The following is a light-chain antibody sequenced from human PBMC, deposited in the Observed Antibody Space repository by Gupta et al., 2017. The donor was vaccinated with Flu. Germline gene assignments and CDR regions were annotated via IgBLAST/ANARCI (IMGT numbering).Light chain of an antibody. CDR1: QDFSSSY. J-gene: IGKJ2*03. CDR2: SAS. Sequence: IVLTQSPGTVSLSPGERVTLSCRASQDFSSSYLAWYQQKPGQGPRLLIYSASNRATGIPDRFSGSRSGTDFTLTITRLEPEDFAVYYCQQYGISPYSFGQGTKMEIK. CDR3: QQYGISPYS. V-gene: IGKV3-20*01.